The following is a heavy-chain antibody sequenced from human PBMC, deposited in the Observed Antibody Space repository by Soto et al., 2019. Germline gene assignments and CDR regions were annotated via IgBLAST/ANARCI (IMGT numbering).Heavy chain of an antibody. D-gene: IGHD2-2*03. CDR3: AKMEGMDPWAYSFDY. J-gene: IGHJ4*02. CDR1: GFTFSDFA. V-gene: IGHV3-23*01. Sequence: EVQVLESGGGLVQPAGSLRLSCAATGFTFSDFAMSWVRQAPGKGLEWVSSIYGGGNGPHYADSVKGRVTISRDNSKNTLYLQMNSLRAEDTAVYYCAKMEGMDPWAYSFDYWGQGTLVTVSS. CDR2: IYGGGNGP.